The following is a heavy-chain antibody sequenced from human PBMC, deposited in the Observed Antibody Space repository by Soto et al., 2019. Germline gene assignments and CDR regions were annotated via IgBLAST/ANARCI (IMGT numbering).Heavy chain of an antibody. Sequence: QVQLVESGGGVVQPGRSLRLSCAASGFTFSSYGMHWVRQAPGKGLEGVAVISYDGSNKYYADSVKGRFTISRDNSKNTLYLQMNSLRAEDTAVYYCAKVPYYYDSSGYTDAFDIWGQGTMVTVSS. CDR2: ISYDGSNK. J-gene: IGHJ3*02. CDR1: GFTFSSYG. V-gene: IGHV3-30*18. D-gene: IGHD3-22*01. CDR3: AKVPYYYDSSGYTDAFDI.